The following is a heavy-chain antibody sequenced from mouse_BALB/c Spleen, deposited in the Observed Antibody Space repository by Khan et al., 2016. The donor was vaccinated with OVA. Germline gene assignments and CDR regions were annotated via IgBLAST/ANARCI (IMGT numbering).Heavy chain of an antibody. Sequence: QVQLKESGPGLVAPSQSLSITCTVSGFSLTGYGVNWVRQPPGKGLEWLGMIWGEGTTDYNSAINSRRRISKDNSKSQVFLKMTSLQTVDTARYYCARAYYGDYRESMDYWGQGTSVTVSS. D-gene: IGHD2-13*01. CDR1: GFSLTGYG. CDR3: ARAYYGDYRESMDY. V-gene: IGHV2-6-7*01. J-gene: IGHJ4*01. CDR2: IWGEGTT.